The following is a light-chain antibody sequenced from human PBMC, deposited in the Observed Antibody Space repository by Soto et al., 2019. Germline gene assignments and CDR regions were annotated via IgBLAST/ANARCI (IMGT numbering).Light chain of an antibody. Sequence: EIVMTQSPANLSVSPGERATLSCRASQSVSSNLAWYQQKPGQAPRLLIYGASTRATGIPARFSGSGSGTEFTLPISSLQSEDFAVYYCQQYNNWLALTFGGGTKVEIK. CDR2: GAS. V-gene: IGKV3-15*01. J-gene: IGKJ4*01. CDR1: QSVSSN. CDR3: QQYNNWLALT.